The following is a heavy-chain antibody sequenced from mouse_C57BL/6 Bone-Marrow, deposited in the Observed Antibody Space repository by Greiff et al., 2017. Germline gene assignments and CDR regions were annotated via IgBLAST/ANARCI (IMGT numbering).Heavy chain of an antibody. J-gene: IGHJ2*01. CDR3: ARWDCYYGSSYFDY. V-gene: IGHV1-81*01. CDR2: IYPRSGNT. D-gene: IGHD1-1*01. CDR1: GYTFTSYG. Sequence: QVQLKESGAELARPGASVKLSCKASGYTFTSYGISWVKQRTGQGLEWIGEIYPRSGNTYYNEKFKGKATLTADKSSSTAYMELRSLTSEDSAVYFCARWDCYYGSSYFDYWGQGTTLTVSS.